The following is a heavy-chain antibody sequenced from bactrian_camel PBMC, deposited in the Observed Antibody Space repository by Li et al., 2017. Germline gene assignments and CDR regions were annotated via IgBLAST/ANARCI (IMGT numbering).Heavy chain of an antibody. CDR2: ITSGGGTT. Sequence: QLVESGGGLVRPGGSLRLSCAYSGWTFSRYWMYWVRQAPGKGLEWVSTITSGGGTTYYADSVKGRFTISRDNAKNTVYLQMNSAKPEDTAVYYCVRDSVGGTWYDGSAWYWGQGTQVTVS. J-gene: IGHJ4*01. CDR3: VRDSVGGTWYDGSAWY. CDR1: GWTFSRYW. D-gene: IGHD6*01. V-gene: IGHV3S25*01.